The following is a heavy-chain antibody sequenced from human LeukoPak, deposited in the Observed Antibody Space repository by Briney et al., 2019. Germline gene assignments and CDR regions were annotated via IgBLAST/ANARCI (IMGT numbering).Heavy chain of an antibody. J-gene: IGHJ4*02. Sequence: GGSLRLSCAASGFTFSGFSMSWVRQSPTKGLEWVANIKQDGSERYYVDSVKGRFTISRDNARSSLYLQMNSLRAEDTAVYYCARSLDYWGQGTLVTVSS. V-gene: IGHV3-7*01. CDR2: IKQDGSER. CDR3: ARSLDY. CDR1: GFTFSGFS.